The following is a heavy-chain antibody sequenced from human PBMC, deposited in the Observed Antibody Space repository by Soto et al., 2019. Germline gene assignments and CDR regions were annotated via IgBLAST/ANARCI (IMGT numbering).Heavy chain of an antibody. J-gene: IGHJ6*02. V-gene: IGHV2-5*02. Sequence: QITLKESGPTLVKPTQTLTLTCTFSAFSLSTGGVGVGWIRQPPGKALEWLAFIYWDDDKRYRPSLRSRLTITKDTSKNQVVLTMTNMDPVDTATYYCIQSRCGGDCLQSYASYYNYGMDVWGQGTTVTVSS. D-gene: IGHD2-21*02. CDR2: IYWDDDK. CDR1: AFSLSTGGVG. CDR3: IQSRCGGDCLQSYASYYNYGMDV.